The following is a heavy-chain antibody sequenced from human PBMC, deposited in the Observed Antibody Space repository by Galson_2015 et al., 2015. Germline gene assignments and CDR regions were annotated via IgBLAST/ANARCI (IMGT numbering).Heavy chain of an antibody. CDR3: ARLYSSNWFDP. Sequence: SLRLSCAVSGFTVSTNSMSWVRQAPGKGLEWVSVIYSGGTTDYADSVKGRFTISRDKSKNTVDLRMNSLRAEDTAAYYCARLYSSNWFDPWGQGTLVTVSS. D-gene: IGHD6-13*01. V-gene: IGHV3-53*01. CDR1: GFTVSTNS. CDR2: IYSGGTT. J-gene: IGHJ5*02.